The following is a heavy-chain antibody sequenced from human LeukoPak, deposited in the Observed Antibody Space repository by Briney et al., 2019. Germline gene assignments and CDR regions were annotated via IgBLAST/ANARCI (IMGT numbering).Heavy chain of an antibody. J-gene: IGHJ3*02. CDR2: ISWNSGSI. CDR3: AKEAGYDWAAFDI. Sequence: PGGSLRLSCAASGFTFDDYAMHWVRQAPGKGLEWVSGISWNSGSIGYADSVKGRFTISRDNAKNSLYLQMNSLRAEDMALYYCAKEAGYDWAAFDIWGQGTMVTVSS. D-gene: IGHD5-12*01. CDR1: GFTFDDYA. V-gene: IGHV3-9*03.